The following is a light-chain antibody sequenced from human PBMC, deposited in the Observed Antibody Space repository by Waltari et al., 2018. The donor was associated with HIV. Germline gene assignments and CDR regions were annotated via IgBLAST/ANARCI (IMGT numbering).Light chain of an antibody. J-gene: IGLJ1*01. CDR1: SSNIGAGYQ. V-gene: IGLV1-40*01. Sequence: QSVLTQPPSVSGAPGQRVTIPCTGSSSNIGAGYQVHWYPQLPGTAPKLLIYGNSNRPSGVPDRFSGSKSGTSASLAITGLQAEDEADYHCQSYDSSLSGYVFGTGTKVTVL. CDR2: GNS. CDR3: QSYDSSLSGYV.